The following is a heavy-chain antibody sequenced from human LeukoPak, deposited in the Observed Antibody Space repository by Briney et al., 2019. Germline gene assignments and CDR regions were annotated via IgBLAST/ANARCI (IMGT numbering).Heavy chain of an antibody. Sequence: GGSLRLSCAASGFTVSSNYMNWVRQAPGKGLEWVSVIYGGGSTYYADSVKGRFTISRDTSKNTPYLHMNSLRAEDTAVYYCARAALREAFDIWGQGTMVTVSS. J-gene: IGHJ3*02. D-gene: IGHD2-15*01. V-gene: IGHV3-53*01. CDR1: GFTVSSNY. CDR2: IYGGGST. CDR3: ARAALREAFDI.